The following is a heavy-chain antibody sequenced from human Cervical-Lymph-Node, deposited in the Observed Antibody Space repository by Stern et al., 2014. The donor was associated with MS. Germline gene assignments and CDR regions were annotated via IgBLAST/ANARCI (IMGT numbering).Heavy chain of an antibody. CDR3: AKVAHCGYPVCYFDS. CDR2: ITGSGANR. V-gene: IGHV3-23*01. D-gene: IGHD3-16*02. J-gene: IGHJ4*01. CDR1: GFSFTTYV. Sequence: EVQLLESGGDLVQPGGSLRLSCAVSGFSFTTYVLAWVRQAPGEGLELVSAITGSGANRYYADSVLGRFTISRDNSRNTLSLQMNSLRAEDTAVYYCAKVAHCGYPVCYFDSWGQGTLVAVST.